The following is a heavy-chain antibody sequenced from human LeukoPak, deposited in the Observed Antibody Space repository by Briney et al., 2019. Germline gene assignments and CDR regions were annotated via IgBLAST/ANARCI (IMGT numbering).Heavy chain of an antibody. J-gene: IGHJ4*02. CDR3: ATGGVWDLLNY. CDR1: GGTFSSYA. V-gene: IGHV1-69*04. Sequence: SVKVSCKASGGTFSSYAISWVRQAPGQGLEWMGRIIPILGIANYAQKFQGRVTITADKSTSTAYMELSSLRSDDTAVYYCATGGVWDLLNYWGQGTLVTVSS. D-gene: IGHD1-26*01. CDR2: IIPILGIA.